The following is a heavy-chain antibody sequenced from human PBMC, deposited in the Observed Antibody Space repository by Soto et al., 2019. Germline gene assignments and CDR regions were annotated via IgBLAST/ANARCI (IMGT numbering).Heavy chain of an antibody. J-gene: IGHJ4*02. CDR1: GGSISGYN. V-gene: IGHV4-59*01. D-gene: IGHD2-15*01. CDR2: IYYTGST. CDR3: AKYRRTDAEGYTFDY. Sequence: SETLSLTCTVSGGSISGYNWSWIRQPPGKGLEWIGFIYYTGSTKYNLSLRSRVTMSVDTAKNQFSLQLNSVTAADTAVYFCAKYRRTDAEGYTFDYWGQGALVTSPQ.